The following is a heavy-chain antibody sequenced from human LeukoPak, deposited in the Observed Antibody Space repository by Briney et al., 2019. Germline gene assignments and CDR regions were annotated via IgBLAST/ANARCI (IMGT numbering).Heavy chain of an antibody. CDR2: IYPGDSDT. J-gene: IGHJ4*02. CDR3: ARVSDGYTGY. CDR1: CYSFANSW. V-gene: IGHV5-51*01. D-gene: IGHD5-24*01. Sequence: GESLKISCKGTCYSFANSWLGWVPQMPGKGLESMGIIYPGDSDTRYSPSFQGQVTMSADKSISADYLQWSTLKASDTATYSCARVSDGYTGYWGQGTLVTVSS.